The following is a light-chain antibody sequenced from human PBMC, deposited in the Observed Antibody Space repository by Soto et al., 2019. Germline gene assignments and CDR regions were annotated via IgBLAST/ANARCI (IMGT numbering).Light chain of an antibody. V-gene: IGLV4-69*01. CDR2: LDSDGRH. CDR1: SGRYTYI. Sequence: QPVLTQSPSASASLGASVKLTCTLSSGRYTYIIAWHQQQPGRGPRYLLSLDSDGRHNKGAGIPDRFSGSSSGAERYLTISSLQSEDEADYYCQTWGTGIHEIFGGGTQLTVL. J-gene: IGLJ2*01. CDR3: QTWGTGIHEI.